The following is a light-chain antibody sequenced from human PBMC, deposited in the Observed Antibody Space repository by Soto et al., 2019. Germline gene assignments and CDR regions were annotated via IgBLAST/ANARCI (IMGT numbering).Light chain of an antibody. J-gene: IGKJ5*01. Sequence: DIQLTQSPSFLSACAGDRVTISCRASQGISSFLAWYQQKPGRAPKLLIYAASTLQSGVPSRFSGSGSATEFTLTITSLQPEDFATYYCQQLNFFPITFGQVTRLEIK. V-gene: IGKV1-9*01. CDR1: QGISSF. CDR2: AAS. CDR3: QQLNFFPIT.